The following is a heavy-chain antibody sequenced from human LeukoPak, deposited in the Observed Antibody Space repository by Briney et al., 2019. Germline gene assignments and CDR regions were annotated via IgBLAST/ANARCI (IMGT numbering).Heavy chain of an antibody. V-gene: IGHV4-61*02. CDR3: ARSDYVWGSYRYLDY. CDR2: IYTSGST. D-gene: IGHD3-16*02. Sequence: SETLSLTCTVSGGSISSGSYYWSWIRQPAGKGLEWIGRIYTSGSTNYNPSLKSRVTISVDMSKNQFSLKLSSVTAADTAVYYCARSDYVWGSYRYLDYWGQGTLVTVSS. CDR1: GGSISSGSYY. J-gene: IGHJ4*02.